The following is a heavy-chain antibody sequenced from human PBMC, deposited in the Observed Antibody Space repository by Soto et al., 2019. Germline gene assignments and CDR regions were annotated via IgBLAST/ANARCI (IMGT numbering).Heavy chain of an antibody. J-gene: IGHJ6*02. Sequence: PGESLKISCKSSGYSFSSYWIAWVRLMPGKGLEWMGSIYPDDSDTKYSPSFQGQVTISADKSISAAYLQWSSLKASDTAICYCARNSLTGYYNYYYSMDVWGQGTTVTVSS. D-gene: IGHD3-9*01. V-gene: IGHV5-51*01. CDR3: ARNSLTGYYNYYYSMDV. CDR1: GYSFSSYW. CDR2: IYPDDSDT.